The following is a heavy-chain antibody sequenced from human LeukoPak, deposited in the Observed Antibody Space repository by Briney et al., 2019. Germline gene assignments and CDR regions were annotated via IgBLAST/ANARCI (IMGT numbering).Heavy chain of an antibody. Sequence: GGSLRLSCAASGFTFSTHWMNWVRQPPGKGLEWVANINREGSDKNYVDSVKGRFTISRDNAKNSLYLQMNSLRVEDTAVYYRARDGVPGGRDVWGQGTTVTVS. J-gene: IGHJ6*02. CDR1: GFTFSTHW. D-gene: IGHD3-16*01. CDR2: INREGSDK. V-gene: IGHV3-7*01. CDR3: ARDGVPGGRDV.